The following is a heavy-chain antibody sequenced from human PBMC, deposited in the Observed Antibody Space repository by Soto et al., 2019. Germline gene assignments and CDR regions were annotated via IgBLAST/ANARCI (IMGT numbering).Heavy chain of an antibody. CDR2: ISAYNGNT. CDR1: GYTFTSYG. V-gene: IGHV1-18*01. J-gene: IGHJ4*02. D-gene: IGHD3-10*01. Sequence: ASVKASCKASGYTFTSYGISWVRQAPGQGIEWMGWISAYNGNTNYAQKLQGRVTMTTDTSTSTAYMELRSLRSDDTAVYYCARSPGAMVRRVIIPDYFDFWGQGTLVTGSS. CDR3: ARSPGAMVRRVIIPDYFDF.